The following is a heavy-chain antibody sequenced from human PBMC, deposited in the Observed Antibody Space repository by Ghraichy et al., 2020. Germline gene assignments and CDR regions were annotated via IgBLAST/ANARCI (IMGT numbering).Heavy chain of an antibody. Sequence: SETLSLTCAVYGGSFSGYYWSWIRQPPGKGLEWIGEINHSGSTNYNPSLKSRVTISVDTSKNQFSLKLSSVTAADTAVYYCARGRKSYSSSWYRPFDYWGQGTLVTVSS. D-gene: IGHD6-13*01. CDR2: INHSGST. V-gene: IGHV4-34*01. CDR3: ARGRKSYSSSWYRPFDY. CDR1: GGSFSGYY. J-gene: IGHJ4*02.